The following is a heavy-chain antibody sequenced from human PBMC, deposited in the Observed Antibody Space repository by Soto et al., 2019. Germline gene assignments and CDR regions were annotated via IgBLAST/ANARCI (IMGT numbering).Heavy chain of an antibody. CDR1: GGSISSGGYY. J-gene: IGHJ5*01. D-gene: IGHD2-2*01. V-gene: IGHV4-31*03. Sequence: SETLSLTCTVSGGSISSGGYYWSWIRQHPGKGLEWIGYIYYSGSTYYNPSLKSRVTISVDTSKNQFSLKLSSVTAADTAVYYCARDAGLGFPYCSCDSSPTNYFYS. CDR3: ARDAGLGFPYCSCDSSPTNYFYS. CDR2: IYYSGST.